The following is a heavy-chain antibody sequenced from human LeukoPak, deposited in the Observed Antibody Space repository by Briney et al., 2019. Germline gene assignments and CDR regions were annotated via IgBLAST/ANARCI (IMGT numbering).Heavy chain of an antibody. CDR2: ISSSSSYI. CDR1: GFSFSTYS. D-gene: IGHD2-2*01. CDR3: ARGFCSSTSCSEIDY. Sequence: GGSLRLSCRASGFSFSTYSMHWVRQAPGKGLEWVSSISSSSSYIYYADSMRGRFTISRDNAKNSLYLQVNSLRAEDTAIYYCARGFCSSTSCSEIDYWGQGTLVTVSS. J-gene: IGHJ4*02. V-gene: IGHV3-21*01.